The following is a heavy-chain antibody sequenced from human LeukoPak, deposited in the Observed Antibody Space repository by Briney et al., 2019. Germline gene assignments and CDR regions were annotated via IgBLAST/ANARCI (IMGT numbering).Heavy chain of an antibody. CDR2: IKQDGSEK. D-gene: IGHD6-13*01. Sequence: GGSLRLSCAASGFTFSSYWMSWVRQAPGKGLEWVANIKQDGSEKYYGDSVKGRFTISRDNAKNSLYLQMNSLRAEDTAVYYCARVLAAAGPYGYGMDVWGRGTTVTVSS. CDR3: ARVLAAAGPYGYGMDV. J-gene: IGHJ6*04. V-gene: IGHV3-7*01. CDR1: GFTFSSYW.